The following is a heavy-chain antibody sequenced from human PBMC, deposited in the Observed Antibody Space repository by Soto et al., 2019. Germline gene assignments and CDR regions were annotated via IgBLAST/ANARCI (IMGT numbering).Heavy chain of an antibody. V-gene: IGHV4-30-4*01. CDR2: IYY. CDR1: GGSISSGDYY. D-gene: IGHD2-21*02. J-gene: IGHJ6*03. Sequence: SETLSLTCTVSGGSISSGDYYWSWIRQPPGKGLEWIGYIYYNPSLRSRISISMDKSNNQFSLNLSSVTAADTAVYYCARGSFVTHYYYYHMDVWGKGTPVTVSS. CDR3: ARGSFVTHYYYYHMDV.